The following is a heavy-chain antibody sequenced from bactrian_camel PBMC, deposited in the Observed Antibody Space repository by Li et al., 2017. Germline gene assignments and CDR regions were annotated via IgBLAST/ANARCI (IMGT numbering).Heavy chain of an antibody. D-gene: IGHD2*01. CDR1: EDIYSSNN. J-gene: IGHJ4*01. CDR3: AAGRTSTLVPVRYSY. V-gene: IGHV3S40*01. CDR2: IDRRSGGT. Sequence: DVQLVESGGGSVQAGGSLRLTSVASEDIYSSNNMGWFRQPPGKEREGLAVIDRRSGGTLYADSVKGRFTISQDKAKNTVYLRMNSLKFEDTAMYYCAAGRTSTLVPVRYSYWGQGTQVTVS.